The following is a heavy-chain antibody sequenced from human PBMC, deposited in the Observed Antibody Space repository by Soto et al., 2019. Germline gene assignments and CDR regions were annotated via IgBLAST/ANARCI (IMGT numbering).Heavy chain of an antibody. J-gene: IGHJ5*02. Sequence: QVQLVQSGAEVKKPGSSVKVSCKASGGTFSSYAISWVRQAPGQGLEWMGGIIPIFGTANYAQKFQGRVTITADKSTSTAYLELSSLRSEDTAVYYCAPVAGRPGDRWFDPWGQGTLVTVSS. CDR2: IIPIFGTA. D-gene: IGHD6-19*01. V-gene: IGHV1-69*06. CDR1: GGTFSSYA. CDR3: APVAGRPGDRWFDP.